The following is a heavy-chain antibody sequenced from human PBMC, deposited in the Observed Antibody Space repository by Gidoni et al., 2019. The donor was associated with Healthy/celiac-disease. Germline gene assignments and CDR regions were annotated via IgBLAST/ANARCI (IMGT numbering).Heavy chain of an antibody. CDR2: ISSSSSYI. D-gene: IGHD2-15*01. CDR1: GFTFSSYS. J-gene: IGHJ6*02. V-gene: IGHV3-21*01. CDR3: ARFSLVVDPESDYYGMDV. Sequence: EVQLVESGGGLVKPGGSLRLSCAASGFTFSSYSMNWVRQAPGKGLEWVSSISSSSSYIYYADSVKGRFTISRDNAKNSLYLQMNSLRAEDTAVYYCARFSLVVDPESDYYGMDVWGQGTTVTVSS.